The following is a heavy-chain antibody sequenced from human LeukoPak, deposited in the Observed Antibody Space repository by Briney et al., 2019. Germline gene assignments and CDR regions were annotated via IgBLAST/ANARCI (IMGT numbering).Heavy chain of an antibody. CDR3: ARVTLYCSSTSCYEGDDY. D-gene: IGHD2-2*01. CDR1: GVTFSSYS. J-gene: IGHJ4*02. Sequence: PGGSLRLSCAASGVTFSSYSMNWVRQAPGKGLEWVSYISSSSSTIYYADSVKGRFTISRDNAKNSLYLQMNSLRGEDTAVYYCARVTLYCSSTSCYEGDDYWGQGTLVTVSS. V-gene: IGHV3-48*04. CDR2: ISSSSSTI.